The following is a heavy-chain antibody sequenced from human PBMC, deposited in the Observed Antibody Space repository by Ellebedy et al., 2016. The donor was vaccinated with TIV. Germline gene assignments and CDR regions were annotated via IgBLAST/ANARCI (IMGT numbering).Heavy chain of an antibody. CDR3: ATDTSGIVGSSDAFDI. V-gene: IGHV1-24*01. J-gene: IGHJ3*02. Sequence: ASVKVSCKVSGYTLTELSMHWVRQAPGKGLEWMGGFDPEDGETIYAQKFQARVTMTEDTSTDTAYMELSSLRSEDTAVYYCATDTSGIVGSSDAFDIWGQGTMVTVSS. D-gene: IGHD1-26*01. CDR1: GYTLTELS. CDR2: FDPEDGET.